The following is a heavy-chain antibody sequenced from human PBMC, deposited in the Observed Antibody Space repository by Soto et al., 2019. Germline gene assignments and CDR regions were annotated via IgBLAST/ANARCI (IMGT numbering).Heavy chain of an antibody. CDR2: INAGNGNT. D-gene: IGHD2-15*01. CDR1: GYTFTSYA. J-gene: IGHJ1*01. CDR3: ARGYCSGGSCYSLYFQH. Sequence: ASVKVSCKASGYTFTSYAMHWVRQAPGQRLEWMGWINAGNGNTKYSQKFQGRVTITRDTSASTAYMELSSLRSEDTAVYYCARGYCSGGSCYSLYFQHCGQGTLVTVSS. V-gene: IGHV1-3*01.